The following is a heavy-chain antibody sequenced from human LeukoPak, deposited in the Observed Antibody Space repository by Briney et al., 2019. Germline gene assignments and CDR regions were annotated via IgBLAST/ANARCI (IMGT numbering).Heavy chain of an antibody. CDR3: ARLGRTSYWYFDL. V-gene: IGHV4-59*08. Sequence: PSETLSLTFTASGGSISSYYRSWLRPPPGKGLEWIGYIYYSGSTNYNPSLKSRVTISVDTSKNQFSLKLSSVTAADTAVYYCARLGRTSYWYFDLWGRGTLVTVSS. CDR1: GGSISSYY. CDR2: IYYSGST. J-gene: IGHJ2*01. D-gene: IGHD2-2*01.